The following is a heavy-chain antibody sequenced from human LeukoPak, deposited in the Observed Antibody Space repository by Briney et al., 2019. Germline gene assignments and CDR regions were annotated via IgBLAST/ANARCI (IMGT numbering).Heavy chain of an antibody. CDR2: IWYDGSYK. CDR1: GFTFSSYG. J-gene: IGHJ6*03. CDR3: ARDAFYYGSSGFYRYYFYYYMDV. V-gene: IGHV3-33*01. Sequence: QPGGSLRLSCAASGFTFSSYGMHWVRQAPGKGLEWVAVIWYDGSYKYYADSVKGRFTISRDNSKNTLYLQMNSLRAEDTAVYYCARDAFYYGSSGFYRYYFYYYMDVWGKGTTVTVFS. D-gene: IGHD3-22*01.